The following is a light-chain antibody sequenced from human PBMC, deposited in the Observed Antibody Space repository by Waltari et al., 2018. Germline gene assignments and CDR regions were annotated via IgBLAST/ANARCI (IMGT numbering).Light chain of an antibody. J-gene: IGLJ1*01. CDR2: YDS. V-gene: IGLV3-21*04. CDR3: QVWDSSSDQPYV. CDR1: NIGSKS. Sequence: SYVLTQPPSVSVAPGKTARITCGGNNIGSKSVHLYQQKPGQAPVLVIYYDSDRPSAIPERFSGSNGGDTATLSISRVEAGDEADYYCQVWDSSSDQPYVFGTGTKVTVL.